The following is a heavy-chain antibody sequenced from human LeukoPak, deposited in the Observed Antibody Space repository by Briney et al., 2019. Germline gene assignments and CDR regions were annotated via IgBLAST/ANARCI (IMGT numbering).Heavy chain of an antibody. J-gene: IGHJ4*02. Sequence: PSETLSLTCAVSGYSISSGYYWGWIRQPPGKGLEWIANIYHTGTTYYSPSLKSRVIISVDTSKSQFSLKVSSVTAADTALYYCASLRSASYSFDYWSQGTLVTVSS. CDR3: ASLRSASYSFDY. D-gene: IGHD3-10*01. CDR2: IYHTGTT. V-gene: IGHV4-38-2*01. CDR1: GYSISSGYY.